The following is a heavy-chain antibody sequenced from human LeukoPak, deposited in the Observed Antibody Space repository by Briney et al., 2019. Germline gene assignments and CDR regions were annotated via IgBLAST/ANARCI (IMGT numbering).Heavy chain of an antibody. J-gene: IGHJ4*02. CDR2: IYSGGST. Sequence: PGGSLRLSCAASGFTFSSYAMSWVRQAPGKGLEWVSVIYSGGSTYYADSVKGRFTISRDNSKNTLYLQMNSLRAEDTAVYYCAKGGWRQWLEETRWWYFDYWGQGTLVTVSS. CDR1: GFTFSSYA. V-gene: IGHV3-23*03. CDR3: AKGGWRQWLEETRWWYFDY. D-gene: IGHD6-19*01.